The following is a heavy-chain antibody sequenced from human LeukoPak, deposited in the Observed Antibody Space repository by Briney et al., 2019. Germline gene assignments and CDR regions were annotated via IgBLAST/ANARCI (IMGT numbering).Heavy chain of an antibody. Sequence: PGGSLRLSCAASGCTFSNYAMSWVRQAPGKGLEWVSTCTGSGGSTYYADSVTGRFTTSRDNSKNTLYLQMNSLRAEDTAAYYCARRLWYSSSWYYFDYWGQGTLVTVSS. J-gene: IGHJ4*02. CDR2: CTGSGGST. D-gene: IGHD6-13*01. V-gene: IGHV3-23*01. CDR1: GCTFSNYA. CDR3: ARRLWYSSSWYYFDY.